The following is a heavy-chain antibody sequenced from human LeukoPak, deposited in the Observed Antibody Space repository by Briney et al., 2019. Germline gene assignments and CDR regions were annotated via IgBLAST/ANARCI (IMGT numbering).Heavy chain of an antibody. CDR2: VYYTGST. CDR1: GGSMSSYY. D-gene: IGHD3-10*01. CDR3: ARWGVQEWDY. V-gene: IGHV4-59*01. Sequence: PSETLSFTCTVSGGSMSSYYWSWIRKPPGKGLEWIGYVYYTGSTSYTPSLKSRVTVSVDTSQNQFSLKLTSVTAADTAVYYCARWGVQEWDYWGQGTLVTVSS. J-gene: IGHJ4*02.